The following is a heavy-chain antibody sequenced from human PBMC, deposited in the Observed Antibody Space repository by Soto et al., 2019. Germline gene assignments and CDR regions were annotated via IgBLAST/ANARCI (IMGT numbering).Heavy chain of an antibody. CDR3: ARGVDTAMVDY. V-gene: IGHV3-53*01. Sequence: GGSLRLSCAASGFTVSSNYMSWVRQAPGKGLEWVSVIYSGGSTYYADSVKGRFTISRYNSKNTLYLQMNSLRAADTVVYYCARGVDTAMVDYWGQGTLVTVSS. CDR2: IYSGGST. CDR1: GFTVSSNY. D-gene: IGHD5-18*01. J-gene: IGHJ4*02.